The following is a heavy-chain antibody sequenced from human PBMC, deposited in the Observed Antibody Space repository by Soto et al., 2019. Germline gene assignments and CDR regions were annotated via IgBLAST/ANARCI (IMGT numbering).Heavy chain of an antibody. Sequence: ASVKVSCKASGYTFTSYAMHWVRQAPGQRLEWMGWINAGNGNTKYSQKFQGRVTITRDTSASTAYMELSSLRSEDTAVYYCASVSGSDYYYYGMDVWGQGTTVTVSS. CDR2: INAGNGNT. V-gene: IGHV1-3*01. CDR1: GYTFTSYA. J-gene: IGHJ6*02. CDR3: ASVSGSDYYYYGMDV. D-gene: IGHD6-19*01.